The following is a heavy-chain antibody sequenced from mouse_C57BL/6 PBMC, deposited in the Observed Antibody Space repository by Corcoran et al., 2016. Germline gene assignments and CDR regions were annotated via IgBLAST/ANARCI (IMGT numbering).Heavy chain of an antibody. CDR3: AREGLVATDY. CDR1: GYTFTDYY. V-gene: IGHV1-26*01. J-gene: IGHJ2*01. D-gene: IGHD1-1*01. CDR2: INPNNGGT. Sequence: EVQLQQSGPELVKPGASVKISCKASGYTFTDYYMNWVKQSHGKSLEWIGDINPNNGGTSYNQKFKGKATLTVDKSSSTAYMELRSLTSEDSAVYYCAREGLVATDYWCQGTTLTVSS.